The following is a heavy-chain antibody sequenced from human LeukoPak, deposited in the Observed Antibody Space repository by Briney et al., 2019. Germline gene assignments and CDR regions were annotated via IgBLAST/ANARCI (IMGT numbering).Heavy chain of an antibody. D-gene: IGHD6-19*01. Sequence: PSETLSLTCTVSGGSISSYYWSWIRQPAGKGLEWIGRIYTSGSTTYNPSPKSRVTLSVDTSKSQFSLKLTSVTAADTAVYYCARGPHSSGWYSIDYWGQGTLVTVSS. CDR3: ARGPHSSGWYSIDY. CDR1: GGSISSYY. J-gene: IGHJ4*02. V-gene: IGHV4-4*07. CDR2: IYTSGST.